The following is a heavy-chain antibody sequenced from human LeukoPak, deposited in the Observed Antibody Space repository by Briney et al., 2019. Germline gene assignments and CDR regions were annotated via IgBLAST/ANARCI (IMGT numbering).Heavy chain of an antibody. CDR1: GYTLTELS. Sequence: EASVKVSCKVSGYTLTELSMHWVRQAPGKGLEWMGGFDPEDGETIYAQKFQGRVTMTEDTSTDTAYMELSSLRSEDTAVYYRATGDSSGWAFDYWGQGTLVTVSS. D-gene: IGHD3-22*01. CDR2: FDPEDGET. J-gene: IGHJ4*02. CDR3: ATGDSSGWAFDY. V-gene: IGHV1-24*01.